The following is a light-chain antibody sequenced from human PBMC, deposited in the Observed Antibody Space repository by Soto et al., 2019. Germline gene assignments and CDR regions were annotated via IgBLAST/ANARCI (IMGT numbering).Light chain of an antibody. Sequence: ALTQPASVSGSPGQSITISCTGTSSDVGGYNRVSWYQQHPDKAPKLIIYEVTNRPSGISNRFSGSKSGDTASLTISGLQAEDEADYYCYSYRSGSAHVFGTGTKVTVL. CDR3: YSYRSGSAHV. J-gene: IGLJ1*01. V-gene: IGLV2-14*01. CDR2: EVT. CDR1: SSDVGGYNR.